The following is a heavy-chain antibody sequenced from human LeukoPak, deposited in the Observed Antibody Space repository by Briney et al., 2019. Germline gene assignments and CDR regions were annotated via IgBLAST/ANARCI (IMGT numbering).Heavy chain of an antibody. CDR1: GFTFSNSA. Sequence: GGSLRLSCAASGFTFSNSAMSWVRQAPGKGLEWVSTLSGSGITTYYADSAKGRFTISRDNSENTLYLQMNSLRAEDTAVYCCAKGIYSSGWSYFDYWGHGTLVTVSS. D-gene: IGHD6-19*01. CDR2: LSGSGITT. CDR3: AKGIYSSGWSYFDY. V-gene: IGHV3-23*01. J-gene: IGHJ4*01.